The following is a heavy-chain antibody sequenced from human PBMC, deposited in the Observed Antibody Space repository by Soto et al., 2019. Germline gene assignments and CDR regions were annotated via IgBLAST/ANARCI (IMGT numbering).Heavy chain of an antibody. J-gene: IGHJ4*02. D-gene: IGHD4-17*01. Sequence: SVKVSAKASGVTFSSYATSCVRQAPGQGLEWIGGIIPTFGTANYAQKFQGRVTITADKSTSTAYMELSSLRSEDTAVDYCARAPGDYDEYYFDYWGQGTLVAVSS. CDR2: IIPTFGTA. CDR1: GVTFSSYA. V-gene: IGHV1-69*06. CDR3: ARAPGDYDEYYFDY.